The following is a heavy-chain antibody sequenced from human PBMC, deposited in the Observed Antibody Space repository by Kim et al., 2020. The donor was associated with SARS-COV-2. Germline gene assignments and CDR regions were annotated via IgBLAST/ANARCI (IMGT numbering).Heavy chain of an antibody. V-gene: IGHV3-13*01. J-gene: IGHJ4*02. D-gene: IGHD3-10*01. CDR3: ARGAMVRGVITYFDY. Sequence: GSVNGRFTISRENAKNSLYLQMNSLTAGDTAVYYCARGAMVRGVITYFDYWGQGTLVTVSS.